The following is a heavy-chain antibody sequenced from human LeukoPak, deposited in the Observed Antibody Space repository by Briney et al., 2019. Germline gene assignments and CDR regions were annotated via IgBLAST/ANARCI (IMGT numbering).Heavy chain of an antibody. D-gene: IGHD5-18*01. V-gene: IGHV3-33*06. CDR2: IWYDGSNK. CDR1: GFTFSSYG. Sequence: GRSLRLSCAASGFTFSSYGMHWVRQAPGKGLEWVAVIWYDGSNKYYADSVKGRFTISRDNSKNTLYLQMNSLRAEDTAVYYCAKVDTAMVTGSDYWGQGTLVTVSS. J-gene: IGHJ4*02. CDR3: AKVDTAMVTGSDY.